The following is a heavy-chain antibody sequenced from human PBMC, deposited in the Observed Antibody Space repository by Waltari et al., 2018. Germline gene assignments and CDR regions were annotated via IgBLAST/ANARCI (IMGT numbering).Heavy chain of an antibody. J-gene: IGHJ6*02. D-gene: IGHD6-13*01. Sequence: EVQLVESGGGLVQPGGSLRLSCAASGFTFSSYSMTWVRQAPGKGLEWVSYISSSSSTIYYADSVKGRFTISRDNAKNSLYLQMNSLRAEDTAVYYCARDHAFFVEQQLVPALYYYYGMDVWGQGTTVTVSS. V-gene: IGHV3-48*01. CDR3: ARDHAFFVEQQLVPALYYYYGMDV. CDR1: GFTFSSYS. CDR2: ISSSSSTI.